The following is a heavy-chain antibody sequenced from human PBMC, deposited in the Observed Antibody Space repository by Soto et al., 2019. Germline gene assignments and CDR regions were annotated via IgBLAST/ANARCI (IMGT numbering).Heavy chain of an antibody. J-gene: IGHJ4*02. CDR2: IIPIFGTA. CDR1: GGTFSSYA. V-gene: IGHV1-69*01. Sequence: QVQLVQSGAEVKKPGSSVKVSCKASGGTFSSYAINWVRQAPGQGLEWMGGIIPIFGTANYAQKFQGRVTITAEESTSTAYMEPSSLRSEDTAVYYCAQRGGGSPKDFDYWGQGTLVNVSS. CDR3: AQRGGGSPKDFDY. D-gene: IGHD3-16*01.